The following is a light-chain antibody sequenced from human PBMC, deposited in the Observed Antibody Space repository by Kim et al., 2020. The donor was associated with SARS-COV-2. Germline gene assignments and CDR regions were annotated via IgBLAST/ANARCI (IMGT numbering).Light chain of an antibody. CDR3: QQSYNTPSLT. CDR2: GAS. Sequence: DIQMTRSLSSLSASLGDRVTITCRASQSITNYLNWYQQKSGKAPKLLIYGASSLQSGVPSRFSGSGSGTDFTLTISSLQPEDFATYYCQQSYNTPSLTFGGGTKVDIK. CDR1: QSITNY. V-gene: IGKV1-39*01. J-gene: IGKJ4*01.